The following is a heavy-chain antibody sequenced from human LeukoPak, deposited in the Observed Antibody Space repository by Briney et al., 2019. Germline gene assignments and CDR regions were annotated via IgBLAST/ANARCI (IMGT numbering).Heavy chain of an antibody. V-gene: IGHV3-21*01. Sequence: GGSLRLSCAASGFTFSSYSMNWVRQAPGKGLEWVSSISSSSSYIYYADSVKGRFTISRDNAKNSLYLQMNSLRAEDTAVYYCARDLTYHDFWSGYQRYYMDVWGKGTTVTVSS. CDR1: GFTFSSYS. D-gene: IGHD3-3*01. J-gene: IGHJ6*03. CDR2: ISSSSSYI. CDR3: ARDLTYHDFWSGYQRYYMDV.